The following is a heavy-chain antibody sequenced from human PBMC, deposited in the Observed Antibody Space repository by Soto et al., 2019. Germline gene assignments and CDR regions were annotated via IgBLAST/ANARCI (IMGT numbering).Heavy chain of an antibody. CDR3: AKDWSSSGWPDGFLDV. CDR2: ISYDGSNK. V-gene: IGHV3-30*18. D-gene: IGHD6-19*01. CDR1: GFTFSSYG. J-gene: IGHJ6*02. Sequence: GGSLRLSCAASGFTFSSYGMHWVRQAPGKGLEWVAVISYDGSNKYYADSVKGRFTISRDNSKNTLYLQMNSLRAEDTAVYYCAKDWSSSGWPDGFLDVWGQGTTVTVSS.